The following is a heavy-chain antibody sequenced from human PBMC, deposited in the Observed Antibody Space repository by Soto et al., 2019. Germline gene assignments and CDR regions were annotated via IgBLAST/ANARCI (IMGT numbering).Heavy chain of an antibody. D-gene: IGHD3-22*01. Sequence: QVQLQESGPGLVKPSQTLSLTCTVSGGSISSGGYYWSWIRQHPGKGLAWIGYIYYSGSTYYNPSLKSRVTVSVDTSKSQFSLKLSSVTAADTAVYYCARARRYDSSGWFDPCGQGTLVTVSS. CDR2: IYYSGST. J-gene: IGHJ5*02. CDR1: GGSISSGGYY. CDR3: ARARRYDSSGWFDP. V-gene: IGHV4-31*03.